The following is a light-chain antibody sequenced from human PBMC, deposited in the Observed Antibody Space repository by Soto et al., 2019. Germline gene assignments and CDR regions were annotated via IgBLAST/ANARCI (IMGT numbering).Light chain of an antibody. CDR1: QSISSY. J-gene: IGKJ1*01. V-gene: IGKV1-5*01. CDR3: QQYNSYSWT. CDR2: DAS. Sequence: DIQMTPSPSTLSGSVVDRVTITCRASQSISSYLNWYQQKPGKAPTLLIYDASTLESGVPSRFSGSGSGTDFTLTISTLQPEDFGTYYCQQYNSYSWTFGQGTKVDIK.